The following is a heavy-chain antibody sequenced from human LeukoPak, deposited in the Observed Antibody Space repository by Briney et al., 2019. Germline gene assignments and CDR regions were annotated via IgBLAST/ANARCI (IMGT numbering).Heavy chain of an antibody. J-gene: IGHJ5*02. V-gene: IGHV1-69*05. CDR1: GCTFSSYA. CDR3: ARDAYDSSGYFTT. CDR2: IIPIFGTA. D-gene: IGHD3-22*01. Sequence: ASVKVSCKASGCTFSSYAISWVRQAPGQGLEWMGRIIPIFGTANYAQKFQGRVTITTDESTSTAYMELSSLRSEDTAVYYCARDAYDSSGYFTTWGQGTLVTVSS.